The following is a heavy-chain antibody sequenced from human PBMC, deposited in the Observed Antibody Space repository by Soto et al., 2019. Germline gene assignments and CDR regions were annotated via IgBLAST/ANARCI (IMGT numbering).Heavy chain of an antibody. CDR3: ARDGGTVAALPGRF. Sequence: QVQLVQSGTEVRKPGASVKVSCKASGYNFVNYGITWVRQAPGQGLERMGWISAYNGNTDYEQKVQGRITMTTDTSTSTAYLELRSLRSDDTAVYYCARDGGTVAALPGRFWGQGTLVSVSS. V-gene: IGHV1-18*01. CDR2: ISAYNGNT. D-gene: IGHD3-10*01. CDR1: GYNFVNYG. J-gene: IGHJ4*02.